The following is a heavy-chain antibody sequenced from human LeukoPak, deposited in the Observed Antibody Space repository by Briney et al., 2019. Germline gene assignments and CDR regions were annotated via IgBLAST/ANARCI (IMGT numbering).Heavy chain of an antibody. V-gene: IGHV1-2*02. D-gene: IGHD3-10*01. Sequence: ASVKVSCKASGYSFTDYYMHWVRQAPGQGLEWMGWINPNSTGTNYAQKFQGRVTMTRDTSIGTAYMELSRLRSDDTAVYYCARGNYNSGRPDAFDIWGQGTMVIVSS. CDR1: GYSFTDYY. CDR3: ARGNYNSGRPDAFDI. CDR2: INPNSTGT. J-gene: IGHJ3*02.